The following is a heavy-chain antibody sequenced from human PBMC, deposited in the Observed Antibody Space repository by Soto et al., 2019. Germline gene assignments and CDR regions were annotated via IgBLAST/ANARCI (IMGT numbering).Heavy chain of an antibody. CDR2: IIPIFGTA. J-gene: IGHJ3*02. CDR1: GGTFSSYA. V-gene: IGHV1-69*06. Sequence: QVQLVQSGAEVKKPGSSVKVSCKASGGTFSSYAISWVRQAPGQGLEWMGGIIPIFGTANCAQKFQGRVTITPDKSTSTAYMELSSLRSEDTDVYYCARERDIVVIPAAIRAAFDIWGQGTIVTVSS. CDR3: ARERDIVVIPAAIRAAFDI. D-gene: IGHD2-2*02.